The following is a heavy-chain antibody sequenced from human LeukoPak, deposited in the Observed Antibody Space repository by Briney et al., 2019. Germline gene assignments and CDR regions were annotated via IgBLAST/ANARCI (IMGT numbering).Heavy chain of an antibody. CDR2: IIASLGIA. CDR3: ARAGRAAGNIWDDY. CDR1: GGTFSSYT. J-gene: IGHJ4*02. Sequence: KVSCKASGGTFSSYTISWVRQAPGQGLEWMGGIIASLGIANYAQKVKGRVTITADKSTSTAYMELSSLRSEDTAVYYCARAGRAAGNIWDDYWGQGTLVTVSS. D-gene: IGHD6-13*01. V-gene: IGHV1-69*10.